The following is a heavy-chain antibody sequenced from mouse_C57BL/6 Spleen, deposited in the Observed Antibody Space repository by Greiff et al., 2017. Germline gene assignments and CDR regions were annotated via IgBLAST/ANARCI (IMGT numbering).Heavy chain of an antibody. V-gene: IGHV1-55*01. Sequence: QVQLQQPGAELVKPGASVKMSCTASGYTFTSYCITWVKQRPGQGLEWIGDIYPGSGSTNYNAKFKSKATLTVDTSSSTAYVQLSSLTSEDSAVYYCARGDSSGYVVYAMDYWGQGTSVTVSS. CDR1: GYTFTSYC. J-gene: IGHJ4*01. CDR3: ARGDSSGYVVYAMDY. D-gene: IGHD3-2*02. CDR2: IYPGSGST.